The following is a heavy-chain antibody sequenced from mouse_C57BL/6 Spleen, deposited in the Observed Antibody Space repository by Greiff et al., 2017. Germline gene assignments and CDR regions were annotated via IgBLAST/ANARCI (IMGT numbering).Heavy chain of an antibody. CDR3: ARYDYDRGVAY. CDR1: GYAFTNYL. Sequence: VRLQQSGAELVRPGTSVKVSCKASGYAFTNYLIEGVKQRPGQGLEWLGVINPGSGGTNYNEKCKGKATRTADKSSSTAYMQLSSLTSEDSAVYFCARYDYDRGVAYWGQGTLVTVSA. D-gene: IGHD2-4*01. V-gene: IGHV1-54*01. CDR2: INPGSGGT. J-gene: IGHJ3*01.